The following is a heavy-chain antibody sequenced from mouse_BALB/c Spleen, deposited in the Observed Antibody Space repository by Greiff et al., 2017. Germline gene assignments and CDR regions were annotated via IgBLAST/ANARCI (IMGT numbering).Heavy chain of an antibody. Sequence: EVKLMESGGGLVQPGGSLKLSCAASGFTFSSYGMSWVRQTPDKRLELVATINSNGGSTYYPDSVKGRFTISRDNAKNTLYLQMSSLKSEDTAMYYCARDDDYGYFDYWGQGTTLTVSS. CDR1: GFTFSSYG. D-gene: IGHD2-4*01. CDR2: INSNGGST. V-gene: IGHV5-6-3*01. CDR3: ARDDDYGYFDY. J-gene: IGHJ2*01.